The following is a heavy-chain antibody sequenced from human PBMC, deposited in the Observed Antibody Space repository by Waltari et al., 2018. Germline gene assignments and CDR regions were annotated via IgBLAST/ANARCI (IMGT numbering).Heavy chain of an antibody. Sequence: QVQLQESGPGLVKPSETLSLTCAVSGYSISSGYYWGWIRQPPGKGLEWIGSIYHSGSTYYNPSLKGRVTISVDTSKNQFSLKLSSVTAADTAVYYCARRRRVGATKGFGPGNFDPWGRGTLVTVSS. D-gene: IGHD1-26*01. CDR3: ARRRRVGATKGFGPGNFDP. J-gene: IGHJ2*01. V-gene: IGHV4-38-2*01. CDR1: GYSISSGYY. CDR2: IYHSGST.